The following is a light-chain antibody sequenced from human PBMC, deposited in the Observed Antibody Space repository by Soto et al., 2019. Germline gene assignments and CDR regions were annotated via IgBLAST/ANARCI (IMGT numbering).Light chain of an antibody. V-gene: IGKV4-1*01. CDR2: WAS. J-gene: IGKJ1*01. CDR3: QQYYNTPWT. Sequence: DIVMTQSPDSLAVSLGERATINCKSSQTVLNRSNNKNYLTWYQQKPGQPPKLLIYWASTREYGVPDRFSGSGSGTDFTLTISSLQAEDVAVYYCQQYYNTPWTFGQGTKVEIK. CDR1: QTVLNRSNNKNY.